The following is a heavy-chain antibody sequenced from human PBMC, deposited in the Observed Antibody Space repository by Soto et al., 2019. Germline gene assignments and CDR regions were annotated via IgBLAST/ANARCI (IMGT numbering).Heavy chain of an antibody. CDR1: GFTFSSYG. D-gene: IGHD3-10*01. Sequence: QVQLVESGGGVVQPGRSLRLSCAASGFTFSSYGMHWVRQAPGKGLEWVAVIWYDGSNKYYADSVKGRFTISRDNSKNTLYLQMNSLRGEDTAVYYCAREIPGNYFDYWGQGTLVTVSS. CDR3: AREIPGNYFDY. CDR2: IWYDGSNK. V-gene: IGHV3-33*01. J-gene: IGHJ4*02.